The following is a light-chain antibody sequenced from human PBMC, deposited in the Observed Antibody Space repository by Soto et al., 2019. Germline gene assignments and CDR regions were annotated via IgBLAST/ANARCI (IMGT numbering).Light chain of an antibody. Sequence: DIQMTQSPSTLSASVGDSVTITCRASQSITASLAWYQQKPGKAPKLLIYAASSFQSGVPSRFSGSGSGTDFTLTISSLQPEDFATYYCQQSYSTPRTFGQGTKVDIK. V-gene: IGKV1-39*01. CDR1: QSITAS. J-gene: IGKJ1*01. CDR3: QQSYSTPRT. CDR2: AAS.